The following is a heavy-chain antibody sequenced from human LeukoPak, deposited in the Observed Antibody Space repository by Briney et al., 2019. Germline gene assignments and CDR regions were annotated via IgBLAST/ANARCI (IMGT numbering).Heavy chain of an antibody. CDR1: GFTFSSYG. CDR2: ISYDGSNK. CDR3: AKDLYSGSYSGDY. Sequence: GGSLRLSCAASGFTFSSYGMHWVRQAPGKGRKGVAFISYDGSNKYYADSVRGRFTISRDNSKNTLYLQMNSLRAEDTALYYCAKDLYSGSYSGDYWGQGTLVTVSS. D-gene: IGHD1-26*01. J-gene: IGHJ4*02. V-gene: IGHV3-30*18.